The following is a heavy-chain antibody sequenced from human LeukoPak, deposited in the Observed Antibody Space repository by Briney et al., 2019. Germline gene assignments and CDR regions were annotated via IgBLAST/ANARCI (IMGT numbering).Heavy chain of an antibody. D-gene: IGHD4-17*01. CDR1: GFTFGDYA. Sequence: GGSLRLSCTASGFTFGDYAMSWVRQAPGKGLEWVGFIRSKAYGGTTEYAASVKGRFTISRDDSKSIAYLQMNSLKTEDTAVYYCTRLSTPPTVTYAFDIWGQGTMVTVSS. CDR3: TRLSTPPTVTYAFDI. V-gene: IGHV3-49*04. CDR2: IRSKAYGGTT. J-gene: IGHJ3*02.